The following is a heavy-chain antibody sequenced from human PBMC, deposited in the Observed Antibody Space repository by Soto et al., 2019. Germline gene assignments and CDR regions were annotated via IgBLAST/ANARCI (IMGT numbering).Heavy chain of an antibody. J-gene: IGHJ4*02. CDR2: IYYSGST. Sequence: SETLSLTCTVSGGSINNGDYYWSWIRQPPEKGLEWIGYIYYSGSTYYNPSLKGRVTMTTDTSTSTAYMEVRSLRFDDTAVYYCARGGTPIDYWGQGTLVTVSS. CDR3: ARGGTPIDY. D-gene: IGHD3-16*01. V-gene: IGHV4-30-4*02. CDR1: GGSINNGDYY.